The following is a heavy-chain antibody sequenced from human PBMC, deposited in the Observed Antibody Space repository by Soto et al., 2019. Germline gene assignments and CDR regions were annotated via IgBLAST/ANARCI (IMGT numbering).Heavy chain of an antibody. V-gene: IGHV4-30-2*01. Sequence: QLQLQESGSGLVKPSQTLSLPAASSGAPLSGGGYSWSWIRQPPGKGLEWIGYIYHSGSTYYNPSLKSRVTISVDRSKNQFSLKLSSVTAADTAVYYCARGAPTRFDYWGQGTLVTVSS. D-gene: IGHD4-17*01. CDR2: IYHSGST. J-gene: IGHJ4*02. CDR1: GAPLSGGGYS. CDR3: ARGAPTRFDY.